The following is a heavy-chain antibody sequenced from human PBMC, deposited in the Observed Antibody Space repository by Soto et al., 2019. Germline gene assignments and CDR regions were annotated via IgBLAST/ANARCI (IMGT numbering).Heavy chain of an antibody. V-gene: IGHV3-33*01. CDR3: ARDLTRDGYNFDYYYYYGMDV. CDR2: IWYDGSNK. Sequence: GSLRLSCAASGFTFSSYGMHWVRQAPGKGLEWVAVIWYDGSNKYYADSVKGRFTISRDNSKNTLYLQMNSLRAEDTAVYYCARDLTRDGYNFDYYYYYGMDVWGQGTTVTVSS. CDR1: GFTFSSYG. D-gene: IGHD5-12*01. J-gene: IGHJ6*02.